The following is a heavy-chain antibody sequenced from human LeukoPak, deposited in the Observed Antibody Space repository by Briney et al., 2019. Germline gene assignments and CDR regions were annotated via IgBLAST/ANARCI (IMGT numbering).Heavy chain of an antibody. CDR3: ARVDIVATSSDY. Sequence: ASVKVSCKASGYTFTSYGISWVRQAPGQGLEWMGWISAYNGNTNYAQKLQGRVTMTTDTSTSTVYMELRSLRSDDTAVYHCARVDIVATSSDYWGQGTLVTVSS. CDR2: ISAYNGNT. CDR1: GYTFTSYG. V-gene: IGHV1-18*01. J-gene: IGHJ4*02. D-gene: IGHD5-12*01.